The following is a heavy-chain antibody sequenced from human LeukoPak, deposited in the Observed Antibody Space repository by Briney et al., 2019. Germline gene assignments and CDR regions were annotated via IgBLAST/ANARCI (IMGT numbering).Heavy chain of an antibody. J-gene: IGHJ4*02. CDR1: GFTFSSYA. CDR2: ISGSGGNT. D-gene: IGHD3-10*01. Sequence: GGPLGLSCAASGFTFSSYAMTWVRQAPGKGLEWVSGISGSGGNTYYPDSVRGRFTISRDNSKNTLSLQMNSLRAEDTAVYYCAKEHYGSGMTTFDYWGQGTLVTVSS. V-gene: IGHV3-23*01. CDR3: AKEHYGSGMTTFDY.